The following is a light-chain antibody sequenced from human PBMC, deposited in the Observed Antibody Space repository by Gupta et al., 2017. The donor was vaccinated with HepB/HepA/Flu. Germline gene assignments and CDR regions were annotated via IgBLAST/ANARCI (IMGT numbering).Light chain of an antibody. CDR3: QQYYSTPRT. CDR2: WAS. CDR1: QSVLYSSNNKNY. J-gene: IGKJ4*01. V-gene: IGKV4-1*01. Sequence: DIVMTQSPDSLAVSLGERATINCKSSQSVLYSSNNKNYLAWYQQKPGQPPKLLIYWASTRESGVPDRFSGSGSGTDFTLTISNLQAEDVAVYYCQQYYSTPRTFGGGTKVEIK.